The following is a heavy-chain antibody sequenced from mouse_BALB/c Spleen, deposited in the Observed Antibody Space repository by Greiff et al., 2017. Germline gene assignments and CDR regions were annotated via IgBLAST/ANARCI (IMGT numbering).Heavy chain of an antibody. CDR3: TRGKYDYEGCAF. J-gene: IGHJ3*01. CDR1: GYTFTSYW. Sequence: LQQPGSELVRPGASVKLSCKASGYTFTSYWMHWVKQRPGQGLEWIGNIYPGSGSTNYDEKFKSKATLTVDTSSSTAYMQLSSLTSEDSAVYYCTRGKYDYEGCAFWGQGTLVTVSA. D-gene: IGHD2-4*01. V-gene: IGHV1S22*01. CDR2: IYPGSGST.